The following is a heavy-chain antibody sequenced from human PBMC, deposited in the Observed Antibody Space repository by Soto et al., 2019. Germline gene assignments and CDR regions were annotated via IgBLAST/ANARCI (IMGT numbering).Heavy chain of an antibody. CDR1: GDSSSSINIY. CDR2: ISYSGTT. Sequence: SETLSLTCTVSGDSSSSINIYWSWIRQPPGEGLEWIGFISYSGTTSYSPSLKSRVAISLDTSKNQFSLSLNFVTAADTAVYYCARGRGYSYGLDPWGQGSLVTVS. CDR3: ARGRGYSYGLDP. D-gene: IGHD5-18*01. J-gene: IGHJ5*02. V-gene: IGHV4-30-4*01.